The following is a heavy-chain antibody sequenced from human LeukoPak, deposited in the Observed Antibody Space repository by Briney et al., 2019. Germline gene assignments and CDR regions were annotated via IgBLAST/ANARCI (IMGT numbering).Heavy chain of an antibody. Sequence: GGSLRLSCAASGFTFSSYEMNWVRQAPGKGLEWVSYISSSGSTIYYADSVKGRFTISRDNAKNSLYLQMNSLRAEDTAVYYCARSSMVRGDCYYYYGMDVWGQGTTVTVSS. CDR1: GFTFSSYE. J-gene: IGHJ6*02. D-gene: IGHD3-10*01. CDR3: ARSSMVRGDCYYYYGMDV. V-gene: IGHV3-48*03. CDR2: ISSSGSTI.